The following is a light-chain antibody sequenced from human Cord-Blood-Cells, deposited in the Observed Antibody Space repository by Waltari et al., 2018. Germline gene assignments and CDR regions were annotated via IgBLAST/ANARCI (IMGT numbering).Light chain of an antibody. CDR3: SSYTSSSTLVV. J-gene: IGLJ2*01. CDR1: SSDVGGYNY. V-gene: IGLV2-14*01. Sequence: QPALTQPASVSGSPGQSITISCTGTSSDVGGYNYVSWYQQHPAKAPKLMIYDVSNRPSGVSNRFSGSKSGNTASLTISGLQAEDEADYYCSSYTSSSTLVVFGGGTKLTVL. CDR2: DVS.